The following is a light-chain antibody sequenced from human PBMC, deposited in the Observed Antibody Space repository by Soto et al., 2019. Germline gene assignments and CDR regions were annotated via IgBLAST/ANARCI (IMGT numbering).Light chain of an antibody. CDR2: EVS. V-gene: IGLV2-14*01. Sequence: QSVLTQPASVSGSPGQSITISCTGTSSDVGVYNYVSWYQQHPGKAPKLMIYEVSNRPSGVSNRFSGSKSGNTASLSISGLQAEDEADYYCSSYTSSRTLIFGGWTQLTVL. CDR3: SSYTSSRTLI. J-gene: IGLJ2*01. CDR1: SSDVGVYNY.